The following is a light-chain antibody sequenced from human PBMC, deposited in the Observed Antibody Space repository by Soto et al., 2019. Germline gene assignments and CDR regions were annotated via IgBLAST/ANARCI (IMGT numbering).Light chain of an antibody. Sequence: SVLHQPASVSGSPGQSITISCTGTSSDVGGYDYVSWYQQPPGKAPKLIIYDVSDRPSGVSSRFSGSKSGNTASLTISGLQDEDEADYYCISYSSSSTYVFGTGTKVTVL. CDR2: DVS. CDR3: ISYSSSSTYV. CDR1: SSDVGGYDY. V-gene: IGLV2-14*01. J-gene: IGLJ1*01.